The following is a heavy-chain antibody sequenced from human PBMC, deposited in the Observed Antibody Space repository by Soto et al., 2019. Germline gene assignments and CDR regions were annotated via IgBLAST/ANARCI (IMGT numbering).Heavy chain of an antibody. Sequence: GGSLRLSCEVSGFSFRSFGMHWVRQAPGKGLEWVTVISHEGSYKHYADSVKGRFTISRDDSRNTLYLQMNSLRAEGDTAIYYCAKEGGYGDRIADDYYYYGMDVWGQGTTVTVSS. CDR1: GFSFRSFG. J-gene: IGHJ6*02. D-gene: IGHD4-17*01. V-gene: IGHV3-30*18. CDR3: AKEGGYGDRIADDYYYYGMDV. CDR2: ISHEGSYK.